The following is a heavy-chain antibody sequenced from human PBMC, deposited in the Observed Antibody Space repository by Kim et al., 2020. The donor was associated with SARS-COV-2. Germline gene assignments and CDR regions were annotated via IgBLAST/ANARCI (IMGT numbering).Heavy chain of an antibody. CDR2: IYFTGST. D-gene: IGHD6-19*01. CDR1: GDSINIQY. J-gene: IGHJ4*02. V-gene: IGHV4-59*11. CDR3: ARQGGSGWTDYFDF. Sequence: SETLSPTCTVSGDSINIQYWSWIRQPPGKGLEWIGYIYFTGSTGYSPSLKSRVTMSIDTSKSQFSLNLTSVTAADTAVYYCARQGGSGWTDYFDFWGQGILVTVSS.